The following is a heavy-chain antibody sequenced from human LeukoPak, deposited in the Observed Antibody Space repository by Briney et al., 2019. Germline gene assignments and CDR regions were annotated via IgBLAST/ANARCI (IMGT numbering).Heavy chain of an antibody. CDR3: ANPPTVTSFHY. V-gene: IGHV3-48*03. D-gene: IGHD4-11*01. J-gene: IGHJ4*02. CDR2: ISSSGSTI. CDR1: GFTFSSYE. Sequence: GGSLRLSCAASGFTFSSYEMNWVRQAPGKGLEWVSYISSSGSTIYYADSVKGRFTISRDNSKNTLYLQMNSLRAEDTAIYYCANPPTVTSFHYWGQGTLVTVSS.